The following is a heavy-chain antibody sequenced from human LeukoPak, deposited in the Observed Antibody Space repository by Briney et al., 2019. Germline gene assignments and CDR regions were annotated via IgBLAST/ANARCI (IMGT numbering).Heavy chain of an antibody. CDR3: ARPKYCSSTSCYPPYFDY. CDR2: IKQDGSGK. D-gene: IGHD2-2*01. Sequence: GGSLRLSCAASGFTFSSYWMSWVRQAPGKGLEWVANIKQDGSGKYYVDSVKGRFTISRDNAKNSLYLQMNSLRAEDTAVYYCARPKYCSSTSCYPPYFDYWGQGTLVTVSS. V-gene: IGHV3-7*01. J-gene: IGHJ4*02. CDR1: GFTFSSYW.